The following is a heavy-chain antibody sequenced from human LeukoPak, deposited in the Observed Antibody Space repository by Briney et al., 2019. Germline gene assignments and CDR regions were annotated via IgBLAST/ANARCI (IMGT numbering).Heavy chain of an antibody. J-gene: IGHJ4*02. CDR3: VRPHIVLETANRWDLDY. CDR2: ISSDGSIK. CDR1: EFSFSYYA. V-gene: IGHV3-30-3*01. Sequence: PGGSLRLSCAASEFSFSYYAIHWGRQAPGKGLEWVAVISSDGSIKYYADSVKGRFTISRDNSKNTLYLQMNSLRSEDTAVYYCVRPHIVLETANRWDLDYWGQGTLVTVSS. D-gene: IGHD2-21*02.